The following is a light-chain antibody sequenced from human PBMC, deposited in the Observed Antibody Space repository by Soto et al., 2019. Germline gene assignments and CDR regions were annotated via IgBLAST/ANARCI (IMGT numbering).Light chain of an antibody. CDR3: QQYGSSPMYT. J-gene: IGKJ2*01. CDR1: QSISGNY. V-gene: IGKV3-20*01. Sequence: EIVLTQSPATLSLSPGESATLSCRASQSISGNYLAWYQQKPGLAPRHLIYGASSRATAIPDRFISSGSGTDFTPTTSRLESDDYEVYYCQQYGSSPMYTFGQGTKLEIK. CDR2: GAS.